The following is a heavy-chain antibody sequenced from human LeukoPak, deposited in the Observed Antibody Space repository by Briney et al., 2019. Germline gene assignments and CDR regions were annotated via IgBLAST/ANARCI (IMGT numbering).Heavy chain of an antibody. CDR3: ARTRSYYMDV. V-gene: IGHV4-4*07. CDR1: GGSISNYY. J-gene: IGHJ6*03. D-gene: IGHD6-19*01. Sequence: SETLSLTCTVSGGSISNYYWTWIRQPAGKGLEWIGRMYSTGSTIYNPSLKSRVTMSVDTSKNQFSLTLSSVTAADTAVYYCARTRSYYMDVWAKGTTVTVSS. CDR2: MYSTGST.